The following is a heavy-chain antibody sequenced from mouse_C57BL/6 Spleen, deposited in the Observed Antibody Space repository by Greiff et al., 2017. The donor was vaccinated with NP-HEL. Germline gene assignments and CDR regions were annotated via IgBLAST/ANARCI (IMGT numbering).Heavy chain of an antibody. Sequence: QVQLQQPGTELVKPGDSVKLSCKASGYTFTSYWMPWVKQRPGQGLEWIGNINPSNGGTKYNEKFKSKATLTVDKSSSTAYMQLSTLTSDDSAVYYCARYYYGSSPYAMDYWGQGTSVTVSS. CDR3: ARYYYGSSPYAMDY. V-gene: IGHV1-53*01. J-gene: IGHJ4*01. CDR2: INPSNGGT. CDR1: GYTFTSYW. D-gene: IGHD1-1*01.